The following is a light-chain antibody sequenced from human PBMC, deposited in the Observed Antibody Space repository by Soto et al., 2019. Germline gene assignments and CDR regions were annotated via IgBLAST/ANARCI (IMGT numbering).Light chain of an antibody. V-gene: IGLV4-60*03. CDR3: ETWDSNVWV. J-gene: IGLJ3*02. CDR2: LEGSGSY. CDR1: SGHSSYI. Sequence: QSVLTQSSSASASLGSSVKLTCTLSSGHSSYIIAWHQQQTGKAPRYLMKLEGSGSYNKGSGVPDRFSGSSSGADRYLTISNLQSEDEADYYCETWDSNVWVFGGGTKVTVL.